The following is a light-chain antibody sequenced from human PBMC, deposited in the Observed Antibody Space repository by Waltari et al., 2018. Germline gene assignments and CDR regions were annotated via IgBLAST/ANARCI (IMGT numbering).Light chain of an antibody. V-gene: IGKV3-11*01. CDR2: DAS. Sequence: EIVFTQSPATLSLSPGESAPLSCRASQSVSSYLAWYQQKPGPAPRLLIYDASNRATGIPARFSGSGSGTDFTLTISSLEPEDFVVYYCQQRSNWPLLTFGGGTKVEIK. CDR1: QSVSSY. J-gene: IGKJ4*01. CDR3: QQRSNWPLLT.